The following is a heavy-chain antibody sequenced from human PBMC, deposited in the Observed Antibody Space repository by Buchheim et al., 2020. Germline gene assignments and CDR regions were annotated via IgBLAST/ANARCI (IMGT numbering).Heavy chain of an antibody. V-gene: IGHV1-46*01. Sequence: QVQLVQSGAEVKKPGAPVKVSCKASGYTFTSYYMHWVRQAPGQGLEWMGIINPSGGSTSYAQKFQGRVTMTRDTSTSPVHMELSSLRSEDTAVYYCARDGSRPSRYCSGGSCYSFDYWGQGTL. CDR3: ARDGSRPSRYCSGGSCYSFDY. D-gene: IGHD2-15*01. CDR2: INPSGGST. CDR1: GYTFTSYY. J-gene: IGHJ4*02.